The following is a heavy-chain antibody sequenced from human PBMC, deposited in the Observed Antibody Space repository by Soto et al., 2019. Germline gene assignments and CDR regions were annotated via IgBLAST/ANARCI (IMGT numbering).Heavy chain of an antibody. D-gene: IGHD6-19*01. J-gene: IGHJ6*02. CDR1: GGSISSSSYY. CDR2: INHSGTT. V-gene: IGHV4-61*01. CDR3: ARSGALGSSGGYYYFYYGLDV. Sequence: TLSLTCTVSGGSISSSSYYWSWIRQPPGKGLEWIGEINHSGTTNYNPSLKSRVTISVDTSKNQFSLNLRSVTAADTAVYYCARSGALGSSGGYYYFYYGLDVWGQGTTVTVSS.